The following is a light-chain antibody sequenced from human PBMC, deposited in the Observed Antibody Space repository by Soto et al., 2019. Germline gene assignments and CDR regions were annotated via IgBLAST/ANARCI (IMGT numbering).Light chain of an antibody. CDR3: SSYTSSSTLYV. CDR2: DVS. V-gene: IGLV2-14*01. Sequence: QSVLTQPASVSGSPGQSITISCTGTSSDVGGYNYVSWYQQHPGKAPKLMIYDVSNRPSGVSNRFSGSKSGNTASLTISGLQPEDEADYYCSSYTSSSTLYVFGTGTQVTVL. CDR1: SSDVGGYNY. J-gene: IGLJ1*01.